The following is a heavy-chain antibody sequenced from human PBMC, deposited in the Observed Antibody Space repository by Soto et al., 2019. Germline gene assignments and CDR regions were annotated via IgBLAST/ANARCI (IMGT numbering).Heavy chain of an antibody. D-gene: IGHD6-13*01. V-gene: IGHV3-30-3*01. Sequence: QVQVVESGGGVVQPGRSLRLSCAASGFSFSSYAMHWARQAPGKGLEWVAVISYDGNNKYYADSVKGRITISRDSSKNMVYLQMNSLRPEDTAVYYCARAPPRGIAAPGTWGSGMDVWGQGTTVTVSS. CDR2: ISYDGNNK. CDR3: ARAPPRGIAAPGTWGSGMDV. J-gene: IGHJ6*02. CDR1: GFSFSSYA.